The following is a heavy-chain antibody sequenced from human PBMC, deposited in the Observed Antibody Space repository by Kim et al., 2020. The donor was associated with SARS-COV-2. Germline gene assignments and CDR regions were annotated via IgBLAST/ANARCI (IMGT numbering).Heavy chain of an antibody. D-gene: IGHD2-8*02. CDR2: TYYRSAWNT. V-gene: IGHV6-1*01. CDR1: GDSVSSDSAT. CDR3: VRLVGSSWFAN. J-gene: IGHJ5*02. Sequence: SQTLSLTCAISGDSVSSDSATWTWIRQSPSRGLEWLGRTYYRSAWNTDHAPSVEGRITITPDTSKNQFSLQLNPVTPQDTAVYYCVRLVGSSWFANWGQG.